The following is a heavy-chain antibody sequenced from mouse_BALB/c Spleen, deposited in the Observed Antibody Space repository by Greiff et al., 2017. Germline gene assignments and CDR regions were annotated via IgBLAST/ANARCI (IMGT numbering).Heavy chain of an antibody. Sequence: EVKLVASGGGLVKPGGSLKLSCAASGFTFSSYAMSWVRQTPEKRLEWVATISSGGSYTYYPDSVKGRFTISRDNAKNTLYLQMSSLRSEDTAMYYCARRSLNYYGSSYGGMDYWGQGTSVTVSS. CDR2: ISSGGSYT. D-gene: IGHD1-1*01. CDR1: GFTFSSYA. CDR3: ARRSLNYYGSSYGGMDY. V-gene: IGHV5-9-3*01. J-gene: IGHJ4*01.